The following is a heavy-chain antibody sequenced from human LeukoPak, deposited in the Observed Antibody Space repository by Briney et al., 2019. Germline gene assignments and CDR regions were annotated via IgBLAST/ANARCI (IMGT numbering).Heavy chain of an antibody. J-gene: IGHJ4*02. D-gene: IGHD2-2*01. Sequence: GRSLRLSCAASGFTFSSYGMHWVRQAPGKGLEWVAVIWYDGSNKYYADSVKGRFTIPRDNSKNTLYLQMNSLRAEDTAVYYCARDGYIVVVPAAMMGAYYFDYWGQGTLVTVSS. CDR1: GFTFSSYG. CDR2: IWYDGSNK. CDR3: ARDGYIVVVPAAMMGAYYFDY. V-gene: IGHV3-33*01.